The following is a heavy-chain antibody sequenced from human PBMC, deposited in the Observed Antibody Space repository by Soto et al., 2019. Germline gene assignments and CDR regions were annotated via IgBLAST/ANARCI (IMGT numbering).Heavy chain of an antibody. Sequence: SETLSLTCTVSGGSISSGDYYWSWIRQPPGKGLEWIGYIYYSGSTYYNPSLKSRVTISVDTSKNQFSLKLSSVTAADTAVYYCARAREMATIDYWGQGTLVTVSS. D-gene: IGHD5-12*01. CDR3: ARAREMATIDY. V-gene: IGHV4-30-4*01. CDR1: GGSISSGDYY. CDR2: IYYSGST. J-gene: IGHJ4*02.